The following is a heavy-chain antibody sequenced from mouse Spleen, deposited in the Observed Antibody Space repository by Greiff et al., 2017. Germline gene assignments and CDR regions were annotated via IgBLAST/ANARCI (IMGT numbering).Heavy chain of an antibody. D-gene: IGHD2-3*01. Sequence: EVHLVESGGGLVQPKGSLKLSCAASGFSFNTYAMNWVRQAPGKGLEWVARIRSKSNNYATYYADSVKDRFTISRDDSESMLYLQMNNLKTEDTAMYYCVGGAYDGYWCFDVWGAGTTVTVSS. J-gene: IGHJ1*01. CDR3: VGGAYDGYWCFDV. CDR2: IRSKSNNYAT. V-gene: IGHV10-1*01. CDR1: GFSFNTYA.